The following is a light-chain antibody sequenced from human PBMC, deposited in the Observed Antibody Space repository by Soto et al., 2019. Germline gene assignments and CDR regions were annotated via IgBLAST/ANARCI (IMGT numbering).Light chain of an antibody. V-gene: IGLV2-14*03. CDR3: NSYTTSSTLV. CDR1: SSDVGGYNL. J-gene: IGLJ1*01. CDR2: EVT. Sequence: QSVLTQPASVSGSPGQSITISCTGTSSDVGGYNLVSWYQQHPGKAPKLMIYEVTSRPSGVSNRFSGSKSGNTASLTISGLQAEDEADYYCNSYTTSSTLVFGTGTKLTVL.